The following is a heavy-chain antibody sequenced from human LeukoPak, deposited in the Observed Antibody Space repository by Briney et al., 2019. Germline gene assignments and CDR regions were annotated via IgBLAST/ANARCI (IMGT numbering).Heavy chain of an antibody. V-gene: IGHV3-48*04. Sequence: PGGSLRLSYAASGFTFSSYSMNWVRQAPGEGLEWVSYSSSSGSTIYYADSVEGRFTISRDNAKNSLYLQMNSLRAEDTAVYYCAELGITMIGGVWGKGTTVTISS. CDR3: AELGITMIGGV. J-gene: IGHJ6*04. D-gene: IGHD3-10*02. CDR1: GFTFSSYS. CDR2: SSSSGSTI.